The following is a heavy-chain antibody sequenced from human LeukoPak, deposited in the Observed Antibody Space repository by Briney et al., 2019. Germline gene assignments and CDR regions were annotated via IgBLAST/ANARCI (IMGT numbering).Heavy chain of an antibody. Sequence: SETLSLTCTVSGGSISGYYWSWIRQPPGKGLEWIGYIYYSGSTSYNPSLKSRVTISVDKSKNQFSLKLSSVTAADTAVYYCARVSGTVTMGADYWGQGTLVTVSS. D-gene: IGHD4-17*01. J-gene: IGHJ4*02. V-gene: IGHV4-59*12. CDR2: IYYSGST. CDR1: GGSISGYY. CDR3: ARVSGTVTMGADY.